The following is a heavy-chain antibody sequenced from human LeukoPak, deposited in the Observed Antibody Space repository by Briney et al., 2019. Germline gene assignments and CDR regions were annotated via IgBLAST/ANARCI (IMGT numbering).Heavy chain of an antibody. Sequence: GGSLRLSCAASGFTFSSYWMHWVREAPGKGLVGVSRIKSDGSSTTYADSVKGRFTISRDNAKNTLYLQMNSLRAEATAVYSCARDYASVPAAIWGNWFDPWGQGTLVTVSS. V-gene: IGHV3-74*01. CDR3: ARDYASVPAAIWGNWFDP. D-gene: IGHD2-2*01. CDR1: GFTFSSYW. J-gene: IGHJ5*02. CDR2: IKSDGSST.